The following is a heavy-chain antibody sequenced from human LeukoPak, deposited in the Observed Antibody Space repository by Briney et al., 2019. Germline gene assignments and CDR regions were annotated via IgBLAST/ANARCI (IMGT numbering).Heavy chain of an antibody. Sequence: PSETLSLTCPVSGGSISSGDYYWSWIRQPPGKGLEWIGYIYYSGSTYYNPSLKSRVTISVDTSKNQFSLKLSSVTAADTAVYYCARVLGYDFWSGYYTDYYYYGMDVWGQGTTVTVSS. CDR3: ARVLGYDFWSGYYTDYYYYGMDV. V-gene: IGHV4-30-4*01. J-gene: IGHJ6*02. CDR1: GGSISSGDYY. D-gene: IGHD3-3*01. CDR2: IYYSGST.